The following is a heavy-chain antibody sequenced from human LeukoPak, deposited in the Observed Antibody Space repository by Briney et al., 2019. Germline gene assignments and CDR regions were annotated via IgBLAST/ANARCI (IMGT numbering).Heavy chain of an antibody. V-gene: IGHV4-39*01. CDR1: GGSISSSSYY. CDR2: IYYSGST. J-gene: IGHJ4*02. D-gene: IGHD3-22*01. CDR3: ARRLNYYDSSGYYHASTYYFVY. Sequence: SQTLSPTCAVSGGSISSSSYYWGWIRQPPGKGLEWIGSIYYSGSTYYNPSLKSRVTISVDTSKNQFSLKLSSVTAADTAVYYCARRLNYYDSSGYYHASTYYFVYCGQGPLVTVCS.